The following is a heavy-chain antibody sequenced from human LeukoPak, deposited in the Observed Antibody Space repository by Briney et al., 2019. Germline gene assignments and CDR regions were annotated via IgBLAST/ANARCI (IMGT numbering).Heavy chain of an antibody. V-gene: IGHV4-4*09. CDR3: ARSDSSGYYPNIYFDY. CDR2: IYTSGST. J-gene: IGHJ4*02. CDR1: GGSISSYY. Sequence: SETLSLTCTVSGGSISSYYWSWIRQPPGKGLEWIWYIYTSGSTNYNPSLKSRVTISVDTSKNQFSLKLSSVTAADTAVYYCARSDSSGYYPNIYFDYWGQGTLVTVSS. D-gene: IGHD3-22*01.